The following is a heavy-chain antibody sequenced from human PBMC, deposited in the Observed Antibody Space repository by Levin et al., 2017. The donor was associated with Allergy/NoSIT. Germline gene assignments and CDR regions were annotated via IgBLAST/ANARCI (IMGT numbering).Heavy chain of an antibody. J-gene: IGHJ1*01. V-gene: IGHV3-30*18. CDR1: GFIFSANA. CDR3: AKGRTVTDKFFHH. Sequence: QRGESLKISCAASGFIFSANAMHWVRQAPGKGLEWVAVISYDGREIYYPDSVKGRVTISRDNSKNTVYLQMSSLRPEDTAVYYCAKGRTVTDKFFHHWGQGSLVIVSS. D-gene: IGHD4-17*01. CDR2: ISYDGREI.